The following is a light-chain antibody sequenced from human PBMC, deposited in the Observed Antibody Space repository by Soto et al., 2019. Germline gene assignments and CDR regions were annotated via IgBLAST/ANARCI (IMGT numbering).Light chain of an antibody. V-gene: IGKV3-15*01. CDR3: QQYNNWPPLT. Sequence: EIVITQSPSTLSVSPGERATLSCRASQSVSSNLAWYQQKPGQAPRLLIYDTSTRATGIPARFSGSGSGTEFTLTIRSLQSADFAVYYCQQYNNWPPLTLGGGTKVDIK. CDR2: DTS. J-gene: IGKJ4*01. CDR1: QSVSSN.